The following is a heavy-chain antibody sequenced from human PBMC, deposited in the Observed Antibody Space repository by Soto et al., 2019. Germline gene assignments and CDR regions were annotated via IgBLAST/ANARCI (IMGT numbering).Heavy chain of an antibody. CDR3: ARAHFNSGLDH. V-gene: IGHV1-2*02. Sequence: QVQLVQSGAEVKKPGASVKVSCKASGYTFTGNYMHWVRQAPGQGIEWMGWINPNSGGTDYAQKFQGRVTMTRDTSISTVYMALSSLTSDDTAVYYCARAHFNSGLDHWGQGALVTVSS. D-gene: IGHD5-12*01. J-gene: IGHJ4*02. CDR2: INPNSGGT. CDR1: GYTFTGNY.